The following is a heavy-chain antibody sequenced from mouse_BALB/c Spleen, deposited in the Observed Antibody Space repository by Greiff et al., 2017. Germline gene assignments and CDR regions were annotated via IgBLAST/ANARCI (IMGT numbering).Heavy chain of an antibody. CDR3: ARNELRYPYWYFDV. Sequence: QVQLQQSGPGLVQPSQSLSITCTVSGFSLTSYGVHWVRQSPGKGLEWLGVIWSGGSTDYNAAFISRLSISKDNSKSQVFFKMNSLQANDTAIYYCARNELRYPYWYFDVWGAGTTVTVSS. CDR1: GFSLTSYG. J-gene: IGHJ1*01. CDR2: IWSGGST. V-gene: IGHV2-2*02. D-gene: IGHD1-1*01.